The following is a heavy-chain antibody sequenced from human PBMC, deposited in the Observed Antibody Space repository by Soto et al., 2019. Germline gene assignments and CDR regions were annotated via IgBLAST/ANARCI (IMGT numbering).Heavy chain of an antibody. Sequence: GGSLRLSCAASGFTFSSYGMHWVRQAPGKGLEYVSSISSNGGSTYYANSVKGRFTISRDNSKNTLYLQMGSLRAEDTAVYFCARGSYYGSSGYSPHPYDYWGQGTLGTVSS. V-gene: IGHV3-64*01. CDR1: GFTFSSYG. D-gene: IGHD3-22*01. J-gene: IGHJ4*02. CDR3: ARGSYYGSSGYSPHPYDY. CDR2: ISSNGGST.